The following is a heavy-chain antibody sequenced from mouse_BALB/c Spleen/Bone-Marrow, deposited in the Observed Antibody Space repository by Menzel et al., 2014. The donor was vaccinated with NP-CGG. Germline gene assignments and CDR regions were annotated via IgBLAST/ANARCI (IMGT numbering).Heavy chain of an antibody. D-gene: IGHD2-1*01. CDR1: GYTFTSYW. J-gene: IGHJ2*01. CDR3: ARGGNYARYYFDY. V-gene: IGHV1-87*01. Sequence: QVQLKESGAELARPGASVKLSCKASGYTFTSYWMQWVKQRPGQGLEWIGAIYPGDGDTRYTQKFKGKATLTADKSSSTAYMQLSSLASEDSAVYYCARGGNYARYYFDYWGQGTTLTVSS. CDR2: IYPGDGDT.